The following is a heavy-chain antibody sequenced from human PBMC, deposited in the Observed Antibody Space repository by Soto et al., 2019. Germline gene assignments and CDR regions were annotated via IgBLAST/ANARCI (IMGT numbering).Heavy chain of an antibody. CDR3: ARVKGMEENYYYYGLDI. J-gene: IGHJ6*02. CDR2: INGGTGQT. CDR1: GYTFSTHA. V-gene: IGHV1-3*01. D-gene: IGHD1-1*01. Sequence: ASVKVSCKASGYTFSTHAMHWVRQAPGQSLEWMGWINGGTGQTKHSHRFQDRISITRDTSASTAYMELSSLRSEDTAVYYCARVKGMEENYYYYGLDIWGQGTTATVS.